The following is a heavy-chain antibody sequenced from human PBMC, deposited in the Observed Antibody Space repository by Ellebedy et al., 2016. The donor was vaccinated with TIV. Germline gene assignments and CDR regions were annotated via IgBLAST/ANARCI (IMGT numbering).Heavy chain of an antibody. D-gene: IGHD4-17*01. Sequence: SETLSLXXTVSGGSISSYYWSWIRQLPGKGLEWIGHTSYFGDTNHNPFLKSRVTISLDTPKNHFSLKLTSVTPADTAVYYCARAYGEFESFDYWGQGTLVTVSS. J-gene: IGHJ4*02. CDR1: GGSISSYY. CDR2: TSYFGDT. CDR3: ARAYGEFESFDY. V-gene: IGHV4-59*01.